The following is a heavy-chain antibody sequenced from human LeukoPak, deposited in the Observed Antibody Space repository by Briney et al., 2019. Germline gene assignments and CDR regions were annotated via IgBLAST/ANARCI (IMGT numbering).Heavy chain of an antibody. CDR1: GFTFSCYA. Sequence: GRSLRLSCAASGFTFSCYAMHWGRQAPGKGLEWVAVISYDGSNKYYADSVKGRFTISRDNSKNTLYLQMNSLRAEDTAVYYCARDEQWLVGYYFDYWGQGTLVTVSS. CDR2: ISYDGSNK. J-gene: IGHJ4*02. CDR3: ARDEQWLVGYYFDY. V-gene: IGHV3-30-3*01. D-gene: IGHD6-19*01.